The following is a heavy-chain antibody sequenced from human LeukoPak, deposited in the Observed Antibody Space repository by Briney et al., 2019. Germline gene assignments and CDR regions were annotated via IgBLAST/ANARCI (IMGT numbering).Heavy chain of an antibody. Sequence: SVKVSCKASGGTFSSYAISWVRQAPGQGLEWMGGIIPIFGTANYAQKFQGRVTITADESTSTAYMELSSLRSEDTAGDYCGRIAGRRLAITDHWGQGTLVTVSS. CDR2: IIPIFGTA. V-gene: IGHV1-69*13. D-gene: IGHD2-21*01. J-gene: IGHJ4*02. CDR1: GGTFSSYA. CDR3: GRIAGRRLAITDH.